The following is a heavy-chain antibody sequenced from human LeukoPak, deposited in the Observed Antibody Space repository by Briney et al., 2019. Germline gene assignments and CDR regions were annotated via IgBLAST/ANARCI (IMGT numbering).Heavy chain of an antibody. Sequence: GGSLRLSCAASGFTFSSYAMSWVRRAPGKGLEWVSDISGSGGLTYYVDSVKGRFTISRDNSKNTLYLQMNSLRAEDTAVYYCAREEINGWYGYWGQGTLVTVSS. D-gene: IGHD6-19*01. J-gene: IGHJ4*02. CDR2: ISGSGGLT. CDR3: AREEINGWYGY. CDR1: GFTFSSYA. V-gene: IGHV3-23*01.